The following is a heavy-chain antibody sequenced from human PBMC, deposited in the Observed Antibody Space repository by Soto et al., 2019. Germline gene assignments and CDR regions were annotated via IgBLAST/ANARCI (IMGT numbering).Heavy chain of an antibody. J-gene: IGHJ6*02. V-gene: IGHV3-53*01. CDR3: ASDDSIAARTYYGMDV. D-gene: IGHD6-6*01. CDR1: GLTVSSNY. CDR2: IHSGGNT. Sequence: EVQLVESGGGLIQPGGSLRLSCAASGLTVSSNYMSWVRQAPGKGLEWVSVIHSGGNTYYADSVKGRFTISRDNSKNTVYLQMNSLGAEDTAVYYCASDDSIAARTYYGMDVWGQGTTVTVSS.